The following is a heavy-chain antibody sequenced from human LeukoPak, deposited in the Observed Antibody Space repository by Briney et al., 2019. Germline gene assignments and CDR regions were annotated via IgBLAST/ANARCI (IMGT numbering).Heavy chain of an antibody. CDR1: GFTGSHNY. Sequence: GSLRLSCAASGFTGSHNYMSWIRQPPGKGLEWIGEINHSGSTNYNPSLKSRVTISVDTSKNQFSLKLSSVTAADTAVYYCARFSYYYGSGSSRPYWYFDLWGRGTLVTVSS. D-gene: IGHD3-10*01. CDR2: INHSGST. J-gene: IGHJ2*01. CDR3: ARFSYYYGSGSSRPYWYFDL. V-gene: IGHV4-34*01.